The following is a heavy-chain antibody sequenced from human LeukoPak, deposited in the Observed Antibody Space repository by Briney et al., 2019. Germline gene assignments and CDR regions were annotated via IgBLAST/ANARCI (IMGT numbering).Heavy chain of an antibody. V-gene: IGHV1-2*02. CDR1: GYTFTGYY. CDR2: INPNSGGT. Sequence: ASVKVSCKASGYTFTGYYMHWVRQAPGQGLEWMGWINPNSGGTNYAQKFQGRVTMTRDTSISTAYMELSRLRSDDTAVYYCAKDLTYYYDISGSYYGYYFDYWGQGTLVTVSS. CDR3: AKDLTYYYDISGSYYGYYFDY. D-gene: IGHD3-22*01. J-gene: IGHJ4*02.